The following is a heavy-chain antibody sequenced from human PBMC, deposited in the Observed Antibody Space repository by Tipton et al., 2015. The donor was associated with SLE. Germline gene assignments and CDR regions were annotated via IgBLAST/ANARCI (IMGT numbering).Heavy chain of an antibody. CDR2: IHDSGAT. J-gene: IGHJ4*02. Sequence: TLSLTCTVSGDSISHYYWSWFRQHPGKGLEWIGYIHDSGATFYNPSLRSRSAISVDTSQNQFSLRLTSVTAADTAVYYCARHLGASFDFWGQGILVTVSS. CDR3: ARHLGASFDF. V-gene: IGHV4-31*03. CDR1: GDSISHYY.